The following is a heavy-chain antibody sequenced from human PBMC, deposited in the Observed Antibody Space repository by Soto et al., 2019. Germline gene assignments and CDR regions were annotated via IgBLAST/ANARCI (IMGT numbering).Heavy chain of an antibody. CDR1: GFTFSSYA. D-gene: IGHD3-10*01. V-gene: IGHV3-23*01. CDR2: ISGSGGST. J-gene: IGHJ4*02. Sequence: GGSLRLSCAASGFTFSSYAMSWVRQAPGKGLEWVSAISGSGGSTYYADSVKGRFTISRDNSKNTLYLQMNSLRAEDTAVYYCAKDGRMTMVRGVIIKSNYWGQGNLVTVSS. CDR3: AKDGRMTMVRGVIIKSNY.